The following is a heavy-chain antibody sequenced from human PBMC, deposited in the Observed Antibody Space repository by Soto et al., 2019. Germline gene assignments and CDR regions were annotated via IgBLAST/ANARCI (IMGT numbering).Heavy chain of an antibody. V-gene: IGHV3-23*01. CDR1: GFTFSSYA. Sequence: GGSLRLSCAASGFTFSSYAMSWVRQAPGKGLEWVSAISGSGGSTYYADSVKGRFTISRDNSKNTLYLQMNSLRAEDTAVYYCAITPVVLLWFGEKPSTFDYWGQGTLVTVSS. CDR3: AITPVVLLWFGEKPSTFDY. D-gene: IGHD3-10*01. CDR2: ISGSGGST. J-gene: IGHJ4*02.